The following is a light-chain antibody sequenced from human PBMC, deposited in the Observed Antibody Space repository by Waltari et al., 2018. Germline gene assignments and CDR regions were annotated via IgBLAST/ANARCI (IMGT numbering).Light chain of an antibody. CDR3: QQYNSDQYT. Sequence: TQSPGTLSLSPGERVTITCRASQSINTWLAWYQHRPGKAPKLLIQKASFLQSGVPSRFSGSESGTEFTLTINSLQPDDLATYHCQQYNSDQYTFGQGTKLEI. J-gene: IGKJ2*01. CDR1: QSINTW. CDR2: KAS. V-gene: IGKV1-5*03.